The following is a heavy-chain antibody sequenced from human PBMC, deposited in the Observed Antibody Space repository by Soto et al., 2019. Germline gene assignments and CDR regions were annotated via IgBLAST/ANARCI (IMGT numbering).Heavy chain of an antibody. D-gene: IGHD3-10*01. V-gene: IGHV2-5*02. CDR1: GFSLSTSRVG. CDR2: IYWDGDK. J-gene: IGHJ4*02. Sequence: QITLKESGPTLVKPTQTLTLTCSFSGFSLSTSRVGVGWIRQPPGKALEWLALIYWDGDKRYSPSLKSRLTIXKXTXXNQVVLTVTDMDPVDTATYYCAHSPYDSGSRHFDYWGQGTLVTVSS. CDR3: AHSPYDSGSRHFDY.